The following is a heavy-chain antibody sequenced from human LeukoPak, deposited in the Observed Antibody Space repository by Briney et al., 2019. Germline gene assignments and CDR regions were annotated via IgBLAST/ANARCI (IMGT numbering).Heavy chain of an antibody. J-gene: IGHJ4*02. V-gene: IGHV3-11*01. CDR2: ISSSGSTI. CDR1: GFTFSDYY. CDR3: AGVRGYSYAVRDYFDY. Sequence: GGSLRLSCAASGFTFSDYYMSWIRQAPGKGLEWVSYISSSGSTIYYADSVKGRFTISRDNAKNSLYLQMNSLRAEDTAVYYCAGVRGYSYAVRDYFDYWGQGTLVTVSS. D-gene: IGHD5-18*01.